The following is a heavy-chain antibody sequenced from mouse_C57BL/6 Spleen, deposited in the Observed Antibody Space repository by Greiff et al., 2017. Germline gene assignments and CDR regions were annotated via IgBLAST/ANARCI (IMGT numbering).Heavy chain of an antibody. D-gene: IGHD3-2*02. CDR1: GFNITDYY. J-gene: IGHJ4*01. CDR3: ARSAQANAMDY. V-gene: IGHV14-2*01. Sequence: VQLQQSGAELVKPGASVKLSCTASGFNITDYYLHWVKPRTEQGLEWIGRIDPEDGETKYAPKFPGKATITADTSSNTAYLQLSSLTSEDTAVYYCARSAQANAMDYWGQGTSVTVSS. CDR2: IDPEDGET.